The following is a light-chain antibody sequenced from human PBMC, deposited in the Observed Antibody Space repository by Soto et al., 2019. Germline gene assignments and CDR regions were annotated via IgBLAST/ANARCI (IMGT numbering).Light chain of an antibody. CDR1: SSDVGSYNL. J-gene: IGLJ2*01. Sequence: QSALTQPASVSGSPGQSITISCTGTSSDVGSYNLVSWYQQHPGKAPKLMIYEGSKRPSGVSNRFSGSKSGNTASLTISGLQAEDEADYYCCSYAGGSTSQVFGGGTKLTVL. V-gene: IGLV2-23*01. CDR3: CSYAGGSTSQV. CDR2: EGS.